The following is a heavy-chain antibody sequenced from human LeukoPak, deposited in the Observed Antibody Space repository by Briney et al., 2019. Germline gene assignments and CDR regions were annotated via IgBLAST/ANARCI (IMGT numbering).Heavy chain of an antibody. CDR3: ATAVRYDFWSGYLLVY. D-gene: IGHD3-3*01. V-gene: IGHV1-24*01. CDR1: GYTLTELS. J-gene: IGHJ4*02. CDR2: FDPEDGET. Sequence: ASVKVSCKVSGYTLTELSMHWVRQAPGKGLEWMGGFDPEDGETIYAQKFQGRVTMTEDTSTDTAYMELSSLRSEDTAVYYCATAVRYDFWSGYLLVYWGQGTLVTLSS.